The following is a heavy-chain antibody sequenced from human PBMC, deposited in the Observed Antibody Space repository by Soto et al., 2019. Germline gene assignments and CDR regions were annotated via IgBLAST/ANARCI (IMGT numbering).Heavy chain of an antibody. V-gene: IGHV1-46*01. Sequence: QVQVVQSGAEVKKPGASVKVSCKASGYTFINYYMHWVRQAPVQGLEWIGRIIPSDGSTHYSQRVQDRVIMTRDTYTSTVYMELNSLRSEDSAVYYCARGGPELATIGSFDYWGQGTLVTVSS. CDR1: GYTFINYY. CDR2: IIPSDGST. D-gene: IGHD5-12*01. CDR3: ARGGPELATIGSFDY. J-gene: IGHJ4*02.